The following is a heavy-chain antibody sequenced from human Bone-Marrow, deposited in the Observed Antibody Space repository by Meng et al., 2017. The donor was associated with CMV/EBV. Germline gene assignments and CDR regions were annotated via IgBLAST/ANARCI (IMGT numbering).Heavy chain of an antibody. CDR1: GFTFSSYS. V-gene: IGHV3-21*01. J-gene: IGHJ6*02. CDR3: ARDKRIPRKGYYYYYYGMDV. Sequence: GESLKISCAASGFTFSSYSMNWVRQAPGKGLEWVSSISSSSNYIYYADSVKGRFTISRDNAKNSLYLQMNSLRAEDTAVYYCARDKRIPRKGYYYYYYGMDVWGQGTTVTVSS. CDR2: ISSSSNYI. D-gene: IGHD2-15*01.